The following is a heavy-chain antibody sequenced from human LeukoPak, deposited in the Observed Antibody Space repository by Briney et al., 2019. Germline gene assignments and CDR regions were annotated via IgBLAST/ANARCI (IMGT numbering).Heavy chain of an antibody. J-gene: IGHJ4*02. Sequence: PSETLSLTCTVSGDSITNYFWSWIRQPPGKGLEWFGYIYYTGNTNYKPSLKSRVTISVDTSTNQFSLRLRSVTAADTAVYYCARGRVAYSAYYFDYWGRGTLVTVSS. D-gene: IGHD2-15*01. V-gene: IGHV4-59*01. CDR2: IYYTGNT. CDR1: GDSITNYF. CDR3: ARGRVAYSAYYFDY.